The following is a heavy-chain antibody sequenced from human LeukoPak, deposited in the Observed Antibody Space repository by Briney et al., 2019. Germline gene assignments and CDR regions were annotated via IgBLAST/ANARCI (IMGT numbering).Heavy chain of an antibody. CDR2: IYYSGTT. Sequence: SETLSLTCSVSGGSINTNNYYWRWIRQPPGKGLEWIGTIYYSGTTFYDPSLQSRVTLSVDTSKNLFSLKLSSVTAADTAVYYCGRCIASHGPTHHWFGPWGQGTLVTVSS. V-gene: IGHV4-39*01. D-gene: IGHD6-13*01. J-gene: IGHJ5*02. CDR3: GRCIASHGPTHHWFGP. CDR1: GGSINTNNYY.